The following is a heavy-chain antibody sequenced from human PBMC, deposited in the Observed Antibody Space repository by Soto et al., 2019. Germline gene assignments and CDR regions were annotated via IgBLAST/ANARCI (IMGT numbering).Heavy chain of an antibody. Sequence: PGGSLRLSCATSGFTFSSYSMNWVRQAPGKGLEWVSSISSSSSYIYYADSVKGRFTISRDNAKNSLYLQMNSLRAEDTAVYYCARDSYYDFWRRGYYYYGMDVWGQGTTVTVSS. D-gene: IGHD3-3*01. CDR3: ARDSYYDFWRRGYYYYGMDV. J-gene: IGHJ6*02. CDR2: ISSSSSYI. CDR1: GFTFSSYS. V-gene: IGHV3-21*01.